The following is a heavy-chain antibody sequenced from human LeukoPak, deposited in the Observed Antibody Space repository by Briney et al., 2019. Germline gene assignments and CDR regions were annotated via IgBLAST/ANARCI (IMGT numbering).Heavy chain of an antibody. CDR1: GGSFSGYY. CDR3: ARRRGIVGARGFDP. J-gene: IGHJ5*02. D-gene: IGHD1-26*01. CDR2: INHSGST. Sequence: PSETLSLTCAVYGGSFSGYYWSWIRQPPGKGLEWIGEINHSGSTNYNPSLKSRVTISVDTSKNQFSLKLSSVTAADTAVYYCARRRGIVGARGFDPWRQRTLVTVSS. V-gene: IGHV4-34*01.